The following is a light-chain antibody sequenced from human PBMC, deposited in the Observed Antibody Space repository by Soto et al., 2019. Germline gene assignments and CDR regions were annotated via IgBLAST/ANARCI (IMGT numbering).Light chain of an antibody. CDR1: QSISSY. J-gene: IGKJ1*01. CDR2: AAS. V-gene: IGKV1-39*01. Sequence: DIHMTQSPSSLSSSVLDRFSITCLASQSISSYLNWYQQEPGKAPKLLIYAASSLQSGVPSRFSGSGSGTDFTLTISSLQPEDFATYYCQQSYSTPWTFGQGTKVDIK. CDR3: QQSYSTPWT.